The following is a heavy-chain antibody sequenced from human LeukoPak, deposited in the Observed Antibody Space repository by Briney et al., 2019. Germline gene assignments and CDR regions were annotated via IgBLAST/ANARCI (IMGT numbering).Heavy chain of an antibody. V-gene: IGHV4-34*01. D-gene: IGHD3-9*01. Sequence: PSETLSPTCAVYGGSFSGYYWSWIRQPPGKGLEWIGEINHSGSTNYNPSLKSRVTISVDTSKNQFSLKLSSVTAADTAVYYCARKRDNDAFDIWGQGTMVTVSS. CDR2: INHSGST. CDR3: ARKRDNDAFDI. CDR1: GGSFSGYY. J-gene: IGHJ3*02.